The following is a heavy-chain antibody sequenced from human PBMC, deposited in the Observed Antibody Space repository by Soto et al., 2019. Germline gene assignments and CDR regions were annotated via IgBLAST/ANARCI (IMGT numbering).Heavy chain of an antibody. CDR2: IKQDGSQK. Sequence: PGGSLRLSCAASGFTFSNYWMNWVRQAPGKGLEWVANIKQDGSQKYYVDSVKGRFTVSRDNAKSSLYLQMNSLRADDTAVYYCARGLYNWNDEDAIDYWGQGTLVTVSS. J-gene: IGHJ4*02. CDR3: ARGLYNWNDEDAIDY. CDR1: GFTFSNYW. V-gene: IGHV3-7*01. D-gene: IGHD1-20*01.